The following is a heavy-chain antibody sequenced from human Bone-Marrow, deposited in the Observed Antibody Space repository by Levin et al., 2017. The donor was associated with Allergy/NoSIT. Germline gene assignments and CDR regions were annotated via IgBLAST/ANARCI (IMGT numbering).Heavy chain of an antibody. J-gene: IGHJ4*02. CDR2: IYWDDDK. CDR3: AQRGSWAGNNWDTGYLDY. CDR1: GFSLSSYGVG. Sequence: SGPTLVKPPQTLTLTCTFSGFSLSSYGVGVGWIRQPPGKALEWLAVIYWDDDKRYSPSLKSRLTITKDTSKDQVVLTMTNMDTVDTATYYCAQRGSWAGNNWDTGYLDYWGQGTLVTVSS. D-gene: IGHD1-1*01. V-gene: IGHV2-5*02.